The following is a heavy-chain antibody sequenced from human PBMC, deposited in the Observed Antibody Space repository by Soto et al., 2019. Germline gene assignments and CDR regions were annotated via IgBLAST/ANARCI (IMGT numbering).Heavy chain of an antibody. Sequence: PGGSLRLSCAASGFTFSSYGMHWVRQAPGRGLEWVAVIWYDGSNIYYADSVKCRFTISRDNSTDTLDLQMNSLSAEDTAVYYCAGVEYYDGSGSYSPGFDYWGQGTLVTVSS. CDR3: AGVEYYDGSGSYSPGFDY. V-gene: IGHV3-33*01. J-gene: IGHJ4*02. CDR2: IWYDGSNI. CDR1: GFTFSSYG. D-gene: IGHD3-10*01.